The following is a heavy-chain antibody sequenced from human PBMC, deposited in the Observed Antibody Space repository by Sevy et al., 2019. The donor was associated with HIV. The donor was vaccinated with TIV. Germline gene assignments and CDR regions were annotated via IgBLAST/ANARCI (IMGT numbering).Heavy chain of an antibody. CDR1: GFSLNSYW. CDR3: VRAIATADSF. V-gene: IGHV3-7*01. J-gene: IGHJ4*02. D-gene: IGHD6-13*01. Sequence: GGSLRLSCVASGFSLNSYWMLWVRQAPGKGLEWVANIKQDGSVNYYADSVKGRFTISRDNARNLVSLQMNILRVEDTAVYYCVRAIATADSFWGQGTLVTVSS. CDR2: IKQDGSVN.